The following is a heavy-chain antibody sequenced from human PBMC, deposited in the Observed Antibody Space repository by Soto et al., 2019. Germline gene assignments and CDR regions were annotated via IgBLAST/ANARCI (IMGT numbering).Heavy chain of an antibody. CDR1: GFTFSSYS. CDR3: ARDVARIAVAGFNWFDP. V-gene: IGHV3-21*01. J-gene: IGHJ5*02. Sequence: GGSLRLSCAASGFTFSSYSMNWVRQAPGKGLEWVSSISSSSSYIYYADSVKGRFTISRDNAKNSLYLQMNSLRAEDTAVYYCARDVARIAVAGFNWFDPWGQGTLVTVSS. CDR2: ISSSSSYI. D-gene: IGHD6-19*01.